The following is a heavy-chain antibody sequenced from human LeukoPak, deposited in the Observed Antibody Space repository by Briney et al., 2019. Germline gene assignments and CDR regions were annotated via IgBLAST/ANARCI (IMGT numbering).Heavy chain of an antibody. J-gene: IGHJ3*02. CDR3: ARDRPYYYDSSGYHDAFDI. CDR1: GYTFTSYG. D-gene: IGHD3-22*01. V-gene: IGHV1-18*01. Sequence: GASVKVSCKASGYTFTSYGISWVRQAPGQGLEWMGWISAYNGNTNYAQKLQGRVTMTTDTSTSTAYMELRSLRSDDTAVYCCARDRPYYYDSSGYHDAFDIWGQGTMVTVSS. CDR2: ISAYNGNT.